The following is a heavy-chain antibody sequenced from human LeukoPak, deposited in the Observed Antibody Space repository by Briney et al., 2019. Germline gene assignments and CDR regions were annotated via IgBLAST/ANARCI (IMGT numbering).Heavy chain of an antibody. CDR2: LYSSGST. J-gene: IGHJ3*02. CDR3: ARNILFAFDI. Sequence: PGGSLRLSCAASGFIVSSNYMSWVRQAPGKGLEWVSILYSSGSTYYADSVKGRFTISRDNSKNTLYLQMNSLRAEDTAMYYCARNILFAFDIWGQGTMVTVSS. CDR1: GFIVSSNY. V-gene: IGHV3-53*01.